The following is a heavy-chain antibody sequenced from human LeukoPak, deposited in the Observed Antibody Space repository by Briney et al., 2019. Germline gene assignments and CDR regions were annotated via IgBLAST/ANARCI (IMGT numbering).Heavy chain of an antibody. CDR1: GFTFSSYS. Sequence: GGSLRLSCAASGFTFSSYSMNWVRQAPGKGLEWVSSISSSSSYIYYADSVKGRFTISRDNAKNSLYLQMNSLRAEDTAVYYCARGGSTIVVVPASNLPSDYWGQGTLVTVSS. J-gene: IGHJ4*02. CDR2: ISSSSSYI. D-gene: IGHD2-2*01. CDR3: ARGGSTIVVVPASNLPSDY. V-gene: IGHV3-21*01.